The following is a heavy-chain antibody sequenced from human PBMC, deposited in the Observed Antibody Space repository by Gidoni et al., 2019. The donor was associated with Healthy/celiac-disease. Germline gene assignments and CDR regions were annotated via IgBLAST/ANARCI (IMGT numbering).Heavy chain of an antibody. CDR1: GFTVRSNY. Sequence: EVQLVESGGGLIQPGGSLRLSCAASGFTVRSNYMSWVRQAPGKGLEGVSVIYSGGSTYYADSVKGRFTISRDNSKNTLYLQMNSLRAEDTAVYYCARDGITIFGVGTRLEDYYYMDVWGKGTTVTVSS. V-gene: IGHV3-53*01. CDR2: IYSGGST. CDR3: ARDGITIFGVGTRLEDYYYMDV. D-gene: IGHD3-3*01. J-gene: IGHJ6*03.